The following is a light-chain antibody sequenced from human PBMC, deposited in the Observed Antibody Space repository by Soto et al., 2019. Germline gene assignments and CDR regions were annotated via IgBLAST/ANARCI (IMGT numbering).Light chain of an antibody. CDR2: DAS. Sequence: EIVLTQSPATLSLSPGERATLSCRASQSVSSYLAWYQQKPGQAPRLLIYDASNRATGIPAGFSGSGSGTDFTLTISSLQPEDFAVYYCQQRSNWPPFTFGPGTKVDI. CDR1: QSVSSY. V-gene: IGKV3-11*01. J-gene: IGKJ3*01. CDR3: QQRSNWPPFT.